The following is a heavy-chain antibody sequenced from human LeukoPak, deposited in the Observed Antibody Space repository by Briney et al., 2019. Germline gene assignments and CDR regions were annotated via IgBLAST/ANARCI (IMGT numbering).Heavy chain of an antibody. Sequence: SETLSLTCTVSGGSISSYYWSWIRQPPGKGLEWIGYIYYSGSTNYNPSLKSRVTISVDTSKNQFSLRLSSVTAADTAVYYCAREDYDDSGAWYFDLWGRGTLVTVSS. D-gene: IGHD3-3*01. J-gene: IGHJ2*01. CDR2: IYYSGST. V-gene: IGHV4-59*12. CDR3: AREDYDDSGAWYFDL. CDR1: GGSISSYY.